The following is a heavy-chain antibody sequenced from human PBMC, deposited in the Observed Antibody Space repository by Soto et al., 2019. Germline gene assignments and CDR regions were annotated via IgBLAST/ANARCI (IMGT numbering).Heavy chain of an antibody. V-gene: IGHV5-51*01. D-gene: IGHD1-1*01. CDR2: IFPGDSDT. CDR3: ARPDSPVQDAFQI. CDR1: RYSFSSYW. J-gene: IGHJ3*02. Sequence: GESLKISCEGSRYSFSSYWIGWVRQMPGKGLESMGIIFPGDSDTRYSPSFQGQVTISVDKSISTAYLQWDSLEASDTAVYYCARPDSPVQDAFQIWGQGTVVTV.